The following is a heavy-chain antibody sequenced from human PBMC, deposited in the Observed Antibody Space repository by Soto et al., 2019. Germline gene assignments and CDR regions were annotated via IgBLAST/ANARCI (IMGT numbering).Heavy chain of an antibody. D-gene: IGHD2-21*02. V-gene: IGHV1-69*06. CDR3: ASKAACGGDCYAFDY. J-gene: IGHJ4*02. CDR2: IIPLCGTA. CDR1: GGIFSSNT. Sequence: QVYLVQSGAEVKKPGSSVQISCKASGGIFSSNTINWVRKAAGQGLEWMGGIIPLCGTANYAEKFQGRVTITADKSTKTESMELTSLRSEDTAVYYCASKAACGGDCYAFDYWGQGTLVTVSS.